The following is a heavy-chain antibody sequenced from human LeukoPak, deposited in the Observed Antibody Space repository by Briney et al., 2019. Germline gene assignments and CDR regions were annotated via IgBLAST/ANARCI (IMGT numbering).Heavy chain of an antibody. D-gene: IGHD3-10*01. V-gene: IGHV3-21*01. CDR1: GLTFTSYT. J-gene: IGHJ4*02. Sequence: GGSLRLSCVVSGLTFTSYTMDWVRQAPGNGLEWLSSISSSSNDIYYADSVKGRFTISRDNAKNSVLLQMNSLRAEDTALYYCAIIRGRNSWGQGTLVTVSS. CDR3: AIIRGRNS. CDR2: ISSSSNDI.